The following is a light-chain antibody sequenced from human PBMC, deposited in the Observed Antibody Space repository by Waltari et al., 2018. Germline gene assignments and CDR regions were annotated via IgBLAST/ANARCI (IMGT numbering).Light chain of an antibody. V-gene: IGKV3-11*01. CDR1: QNIQTF. J-gene: IGKJ3*01. CDR3: QQRSDWPPFT. Sequence: EIVLTQSPVTLSLSPGERATLSCRASQNIQTFLAWYQHRPGQPPRLLIYDAFYRATGIPARCSGSGCGTDFTLSISSLEPEDFAVYFCQQRSDWPPFTFGPGTRVDI. CDR2: DAF.